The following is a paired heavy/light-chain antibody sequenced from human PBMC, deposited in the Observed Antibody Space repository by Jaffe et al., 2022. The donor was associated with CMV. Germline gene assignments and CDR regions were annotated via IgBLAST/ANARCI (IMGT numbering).Light chain of an antibody. CDR1: QGISTY. J-gene: IGKJ5*01. CDR2: AAS. CDR3: QQLNSYPVT. V-gene: IGKV1-9*01. Sequence: DIQLTQSPSFLSASVGDRVTITCRASQGISTYLAWYQQKPGKAPKLLIYAASTLQNGVPSRFSGSGSGTEFTLTISSLQPEDCATYYCQQLNSYPVTFGQGTRLEIK.
Heavy chain of an antibody. CDR1: GFAFSNYW. J-gene: IGHJ1*01. CDR2: IKDDGRES. Sequence: EVQLVESGGGLVQPGGSLRLSCAASGFAFSNYWMSWVRQAPGKGLEWVANIKDDGRESFYVDSVKGRFTISRDNAKTSLYLQINSLRAEDTAVYYCAIIGGRSFQHWGQGTLVTVSS. V-gene: IGHV3-7*01. CDR3: AIIGGRSFQH.